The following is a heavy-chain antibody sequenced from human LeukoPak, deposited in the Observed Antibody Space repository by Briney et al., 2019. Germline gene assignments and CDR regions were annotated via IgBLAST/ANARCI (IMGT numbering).Heavy chain of an antibody. CDR1: GYSISSGYY. J-gene: IGHJ4*02. CDR3: ARVTYGDFLFDY. V-gene: IGHV4-38-2*02. CDR2: IYHSGRT. Sequence: PSETLSLTCTVAGYSISSGYYWGWIRQPPGKGLEWIGHIYHSGRTYYSPSLRSRVTISVDMSKNQFSLKASSVTAADTAVYYCARVTYGDFLFDYWGQGTLVTVSS. D-gene: IGHD4-17*01.